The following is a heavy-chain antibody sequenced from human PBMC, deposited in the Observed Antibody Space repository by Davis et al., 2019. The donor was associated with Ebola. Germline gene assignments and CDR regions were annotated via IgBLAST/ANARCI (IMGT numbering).Heavy chain of an antibody. Sequence: GESLKISCAASGFTFSSYAMSWVRQAPGKGLEWVSAISGSGGSTYYADSVKGRFTISRDNSKSTLYLQMNSLRPEDTAVYYCAKADGYNSYWGQGTLVTVSS. D-gene: IGHD5-24*01. CDR1: GFTFSSYA. J-gene: IGHJ4*02. CDR2: ISGSGGST. V-gene: IGHV3-23*01. CDR3: AKADGYNSY.